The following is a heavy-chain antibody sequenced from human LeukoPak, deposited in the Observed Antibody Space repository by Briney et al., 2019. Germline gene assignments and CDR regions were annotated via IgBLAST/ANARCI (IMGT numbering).Heavy chain of an antibody. J-gene: IGHJ4*02. CDR2: ISNSGGDT. CDR1: GFTFSSFA. V-gene: IGHV3-23*01. CDR3: AQQLGYCSSGSCYFTF. Sequence: GGSLRLSCAASGFTFSSFAMSWVRQAPGKGLEWVSAISNSGGDTYPADSVKGRFTISRDNSKNTLYLQMNSLRAEDTAIYYCAQQLGYCSSGSCYFTFWGQGTLVTVSS. D-gene: IGHD2-15*01.